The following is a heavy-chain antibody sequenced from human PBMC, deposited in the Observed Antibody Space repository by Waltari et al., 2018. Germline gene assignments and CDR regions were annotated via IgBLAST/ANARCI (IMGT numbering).Heavy chain of an antibody. J-gene: IGHJ4*02. Sequence: EVQLVESGGGLVKPGGSLRLSCAASGFTFSSYSMNWVRQAPGKGLEWVSSISSSSRYIYYADSVKGRFTISRDNAKNSLYLQMNSLRAEDTAVYYCAKESYDSSGPTELDYWGQGTLVTVSS. CDR3: AKESYDSSGPTELDY. V-gene: IGHV3-21*04. CDR1: GFTFSSYS. D-gene: IGHD3-22*01. CDR2: ISSSSRYI.